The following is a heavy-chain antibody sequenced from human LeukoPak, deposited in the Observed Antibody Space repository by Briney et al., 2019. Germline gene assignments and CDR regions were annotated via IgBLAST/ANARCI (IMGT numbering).Heavy chain of an antibody. D-gene: IGHD3-3*01. Sequence: GGSLRLSCAASGFTFSSYAMSWVRQAPGKGLEWVSAISGSGGSTYYADSVKGRFTISRDNSKNTLYLQMNSLRAEDTVVYYCAKSLLEWLLYEDYYYMDVWGKGTTVTVSS. CDR3: AKSLLEWLLYEDYYYMDV. CDR1: GFTFSSYA. CDR2: ISGSGGST. J-gene: IGHJ6*03. V-gene: IGHV3-23*01.